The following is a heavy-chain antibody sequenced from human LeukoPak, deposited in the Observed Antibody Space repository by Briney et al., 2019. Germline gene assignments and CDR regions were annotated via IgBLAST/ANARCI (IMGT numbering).Heavy chain of an antibody. J-gene: IGHJ3*01. V-gene: IGHV4-30-4*01. D-gene: IGHD6-13*01. Sequence: SETLSLTCTVSGGSISSDDYYWSWIHQPPGKGLEWIGYIYYSGSTYYNPSLKSRVTISLDTSKNQFSLKLSSMTAADTAVYYCARDSPGAGNDAFDVWGQGTMVTVSS. CDR1: GGSISSDDYY. CDR3: ARDSPGAGNDAFDV. CDR2: IYYSGST.